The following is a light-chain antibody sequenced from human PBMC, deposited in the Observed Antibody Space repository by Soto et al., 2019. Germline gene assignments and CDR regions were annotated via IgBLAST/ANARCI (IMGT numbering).Light chain of an antibody. J-gene: IGKJ1*01. CDR2: GAS. CDR1: QSFSSN. CDR3: QQYNNWPPWT. V-gene: IGKV3-15*01. Sequence: EIVMTQSPATLSVSPGERATLSCRASQSFSSNLAWYQQKPGQAPRLLIYGASTRATGIPARFSGSGSGTDFTLTISRLEPEDFAVYYCQQYNNWPPWTFGQGTKVDIK.